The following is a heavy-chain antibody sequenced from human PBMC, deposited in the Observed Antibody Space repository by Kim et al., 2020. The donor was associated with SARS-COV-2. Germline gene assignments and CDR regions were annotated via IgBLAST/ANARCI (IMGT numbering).Heavy chain of an antibody. CDR2: ISGSGGST. D-gene: IGHD3-10*01. CDR3: AKDLYYYGSGSCDY. V-gene: IGHV3-23*01. J-gene: IGHJ4*02. CDR1: GFTFSSYA. Sequence: GGSLRLSCAASGFTFSSYAMSWVRQAPGKGLEWVSAISGSGGSTYYADSVKGRFTISRDNSKNTMYLQMNSLRAEDTAVYYCAKDLYYYGSGSCDYWAREPWSPSPQ.